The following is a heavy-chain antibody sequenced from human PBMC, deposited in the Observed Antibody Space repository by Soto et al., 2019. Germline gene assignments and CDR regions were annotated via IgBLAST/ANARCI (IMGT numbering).Heavy chain of an antibody. J-gene: IGHJ5*02. CDR2: IYYSARS. Sequence: SETLSLTCSVSGGSISSGYYWAWIRQPPGKGLEWIGSIYYSARSFYNPSLRSRVTLLVDTSKNQFSLQLTSVTAADTAVYYCARGGQYNWNYGWFDPWGQGAQVTVS. CDR3: ARGGQYNWNYGWFDP. D-gene: IGHD1-7*01. CDR1: GGSISSGYY. V-gene: IGHV4-38-2*02.